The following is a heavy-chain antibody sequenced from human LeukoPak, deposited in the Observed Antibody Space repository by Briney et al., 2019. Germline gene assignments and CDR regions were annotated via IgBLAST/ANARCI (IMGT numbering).Heavy chain of an antibody. CDR2: ISAYNGNT. CDR3: ARLPVRYYDFWSGYSGWFDP. D-gene: IGHD3-3*01. CDR1: GYTFTSFD. J-gene: IGHJ5*02. V-gene: IGHV1-18*01. Sequence: ASVKVSCKASGYTFTSFDINWVRQATGQGLEWMGWISAYNGNTNYAQKLQGRVTMTTDTSTSTAYMELRSLRSDDTAVYYCARLPVRYYDFWSGYSGWFDPWGQGTLVTVSS.